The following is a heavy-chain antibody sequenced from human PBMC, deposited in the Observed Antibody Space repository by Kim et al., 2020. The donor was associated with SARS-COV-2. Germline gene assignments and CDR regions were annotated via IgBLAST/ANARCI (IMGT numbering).Heavy chain of an antibody. Sequence: GGSLRLSCAASGFTFSKAWLTWVRQAPRKGLEWVGRIKSNSDGGTPEYAAPVKGRFTISRDDSKNTLYLQMNTLRTEDTAVYYCTTEYYGALNYWGQGT. D-gene: IGHD4-17*01. CDR3: TTEYYGALNY. J-gene: IGHJ4*02. CDR2: IKSNSDGGTP. CDR1: GFTFSKAW. V-gene: IGHV3-15*01.